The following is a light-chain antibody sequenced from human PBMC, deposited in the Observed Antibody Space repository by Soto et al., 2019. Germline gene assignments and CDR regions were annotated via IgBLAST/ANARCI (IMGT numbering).Light chain of an antibody. CDR1: QSFRGL. J-gene: IGKJ5*01. CDR2: GAS. Sequence: EDVFTPSPVTLSLSPGERATLSCRASQSFRGLLAWCQRRPGQAPRLLIYGASTRAAGIPDRFSGSGSGTDFTLTITRLEPEDSAVYFCQQYTGPPTTFGQGTRLEIK. CDR3: QQYTGPPTT. V-gene: IGKV3-20*01.